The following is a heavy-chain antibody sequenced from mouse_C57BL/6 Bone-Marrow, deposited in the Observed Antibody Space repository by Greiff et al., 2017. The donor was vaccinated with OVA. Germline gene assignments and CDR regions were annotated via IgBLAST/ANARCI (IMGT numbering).Heavy chain of an antibody. Sequence: VKLVESGPGLVAPSQSLSITCTVSGFSLTSYGVHWVRQPPGKGLEWLVVIWSDGSTTYNSALKSRLSISKDNSKSQVFLKMNSLQTDDTAMYYCARHSNYGFYWYFDVWGTGTTVTVSS. CDR2: IWSDGST. CDR3: ARHSNYGFYWYFDV. D-gene: IGHD2-5*01. CDR1: GFSLTSYG. V-gene: IGHV2-6-1*01. J-gene: IGHJ1*03.